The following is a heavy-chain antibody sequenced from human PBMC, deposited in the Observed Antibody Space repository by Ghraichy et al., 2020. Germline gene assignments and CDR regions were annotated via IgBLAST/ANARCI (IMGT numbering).Heavy chain of an antibody. D-gene: IGHD3-10*02. CDR3: ARSLGTVSGGLLGS. V-gene: IGHV4-59*13. CDR1: GGPISNYY. J-gene: IGHJ5*02. Sequence: SETLSLTCTVSGGPISNYYWSWIRQPPGKRLEWIGNVYYSGSTNYDPSLKSRVTISVDTSKNQFSLKLSSVTAADTAVYYCARSLGTVSGGLLGSWGQGTLVTVSS. CDR2: VYYSGST.